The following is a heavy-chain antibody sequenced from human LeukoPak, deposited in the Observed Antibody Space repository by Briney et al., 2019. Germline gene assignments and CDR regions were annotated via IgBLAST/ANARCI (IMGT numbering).Heavy chain of an antibody. CDR3: ARASTMVRGSGWFDP. J-gene: IGHJ5*02. D-gene: IGHD3-10*01. Sequence: ASVKVSCKASGGTFSSYAISWVRQAPGRGLEWMGGIIPIFGTANYAQKFQGRVTITADESTSTAYMELSSLRSEDTAVYYCARASTMVRGSGWFDPWGQGTLVTVSS. V-gene: IGHV1-69*13. CDR2: IIPIFGTA. CDR1: GGTFSSYA.